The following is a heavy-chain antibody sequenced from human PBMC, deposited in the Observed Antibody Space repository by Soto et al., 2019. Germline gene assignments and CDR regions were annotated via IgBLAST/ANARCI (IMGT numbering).Heavy chain of an antibody. CDR2: IFYSGTT. Sequence: EQLQESGPGLVKPSQTLSLTCTVSGGSINTAGYYWNWVRHSPGKGLEWIGYIFYSGTTYYNPSLESRLTMSLDKSKNHFSLRLSSVTAADTAYYYCARSFYDLSTATGGHWFDPWGHGTLVTVSS. CDR3: ARSFYDLSTATGGHWFDP. D-gene: IGHD3-9*01. V-gene: IGHV4-31*03. CDR1: GGSINTAGYY. J-gene: IGHJ5*02.